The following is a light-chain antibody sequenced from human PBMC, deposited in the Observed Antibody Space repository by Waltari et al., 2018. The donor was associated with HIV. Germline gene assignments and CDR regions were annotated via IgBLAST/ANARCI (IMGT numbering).Light chain of an antibody. CDR1: SSDVGGYDY. CDR2: DVR. V-gene: IGLV2-14*01. Sequence: QSALTQPASVSGSPGQSITISCTGTSSDVGGYDYVSWYQQDPGKAPKVIIYDVRKRPSGVSNRFSGSKSGNTASLTISGLQAEDEADYYCSSYTTGSTLVFGGGTTVTVL. CDR3: SSYTTGSTLV. J-gene: IGLJ3*02.